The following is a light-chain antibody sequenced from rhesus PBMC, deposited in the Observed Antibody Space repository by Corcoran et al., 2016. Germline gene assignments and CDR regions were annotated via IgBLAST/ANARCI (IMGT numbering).Light chain of an antibody. V-gene: IGKV3-42*01. Sequence: DIVMTQSPATLSLSPGERGTLSCRTSQSVSSKLAWYQQKPGPPPKLLIFGASSRAPGIPERFSGSGSGTEFTLSISSLEPEDVGIYYCQQDYSWPLTFGGGTKVELK. CDR2: GAS. CDR1: QSVSSK. CDR3: QQDYSWPLT. J-gene: IGKJ4*01.